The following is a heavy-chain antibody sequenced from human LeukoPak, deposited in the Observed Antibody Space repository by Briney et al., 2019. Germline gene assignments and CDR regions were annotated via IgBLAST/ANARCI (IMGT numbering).Heavy chain of an antibody. D-gene: IGHD5-24*01. Sequence: GGSLRLSCAASGFTFSNTWMHWVRQAPGKGLVWVSRIHSDGISTTYADSGKGRFTISRDNAKNTLYLQMNSLRAEDTAVYYCANERDGYNYRAFDIWGQGTMVTVSS. CDR2: IHSDGIST. J-gene: IGHJ3*02. V-gene: IGHV3-74*03. CDR1: GFTFSNTW. CDR3: ANERDGYNYRAFDI.